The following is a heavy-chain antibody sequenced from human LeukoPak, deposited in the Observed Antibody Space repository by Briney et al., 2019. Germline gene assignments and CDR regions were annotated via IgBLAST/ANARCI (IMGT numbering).Heavy chain of an antibody. CDR3: ARVDYVWGSYPGWFDP. J-gene: IGHJ5*02. CDR2: IYYSGST. CDR1: GGSISSGDYY. Sequence: SETLSLTCTVSGGSISSGDYYSSWIRQPPGKGLEWIGYIYYSGSTYYNPSLKSRVTISVDTSKNQFSLKLSSVTAADTAVYYCARVDYVWGSYPGWFDPWGQGTLVTVSS. D-gene: IGHD3-16*02. V-gene: IGHV4-30-4*01.